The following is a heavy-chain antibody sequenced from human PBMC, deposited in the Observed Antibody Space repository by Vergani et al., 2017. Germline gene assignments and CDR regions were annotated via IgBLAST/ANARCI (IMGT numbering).Heavy chain of an antibody. J-gene: IGHJ4*02. D-gene: IGHD4-17*01. CDR3: ARRNYGDHDY. CDR2: IYHSGST. CDR1: GYSISSGYY. Sequence: QVQLQQWGAGLLKPSETLSLTCAVSGYSISSGYYWGWIRQPPGKGLEWIGSIYHSGSTYYNPSLKSRVTISVDTSKNQFSLKLSSVTAADTAVYYCARRNYGDHDYWGQGTLVTVSS. V-gene: IGHV4-38-2*01.